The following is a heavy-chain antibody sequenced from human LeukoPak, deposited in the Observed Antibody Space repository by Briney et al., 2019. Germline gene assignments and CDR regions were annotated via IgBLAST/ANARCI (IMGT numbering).Heavy chain of an antibody. V-gene: IGHV3-21*01. D-gene: IGHD3-22*01. CDR2: ISSSSSYI. Sequence: PGGSLRLSCAASGFTFSSYSMNWVRQAPGKGLEWVSSISSSSSYIYYADSVKGRFTIFRENTKNSVFLQMNSLRAGDTAVYYCARGNSSGYYSFDYWGQGTLVTVSS. CDR1: GFTFSSYS. J-gene: IGHJ4*02. CDR3: ARGNSSGYYSFDY.